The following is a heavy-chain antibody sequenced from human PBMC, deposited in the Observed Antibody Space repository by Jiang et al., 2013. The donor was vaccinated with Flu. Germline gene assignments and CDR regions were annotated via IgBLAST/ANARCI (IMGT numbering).Heavy chain of an antibody. CDR3: ARAGRHDAFDL. Sequence: LTCSVSGGSINRYYWSWIRQSPGKGLEWIGYVYFTGTTYSNPSLKSRVAMSADTSKNQLSLNITSVTAAGSAVYYCARAGRHDAFDLWGQGTVVTVSS. CDR1: GGSINRYY. CDR2: VYFTGTT. V-gene: IGHV4-59*12. J-gene: IGHJ3*01.